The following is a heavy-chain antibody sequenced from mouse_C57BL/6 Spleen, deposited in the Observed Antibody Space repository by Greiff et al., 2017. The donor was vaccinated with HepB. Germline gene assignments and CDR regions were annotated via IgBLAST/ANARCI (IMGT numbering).Heavy chain of an antibody. CDR2: FHPYNDDT. CDR1: GYTFTTYP. D-gene: IGHD1-1*02. J-gene: IGHJ3*01. V-gene: IGHV1-47*01. Sequence: VQLVESGAELVKPGASVKMSCKASGYTFTTYPIEWMKQNHGKSLEWIGNFHPYNDDTKYNEKFKGKATLTVEKSSSTVYLELSRLTSDDSAVYYCARKGHTGGTGFAYWGQGTLVTVSA. CDR3: ARKGHTGGTGFAY.